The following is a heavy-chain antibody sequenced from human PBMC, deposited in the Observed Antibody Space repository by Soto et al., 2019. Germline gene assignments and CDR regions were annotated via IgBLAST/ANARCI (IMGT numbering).Heavy chain of an antibody. CDR2: INPNSGGT. CDR3: ARDPTYSSGWYKVNDYFDY. D-gene: IGHD6-19*01. Sequence: ASVKVSCKASGYTFTGYYMHWVRQAPGQGLEWMGWINPNSGGTNYAQKFQGRVTMTRDTSISTAYMELSRLRSDDTAVYYCARDPTYSSGWYKVNDYFDYWGQGTPVTVSS. CDR1: GYTFTGYY. J-gene: IGHJ4*02. V-gene: IGHV1-2*02.